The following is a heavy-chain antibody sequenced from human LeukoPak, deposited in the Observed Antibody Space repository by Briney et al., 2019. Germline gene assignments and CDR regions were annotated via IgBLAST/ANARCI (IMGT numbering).Heavy chain of an antibody. J-gene: IGHJ5*02. CDR2: ISGSGGII. Sequence: GGSLRLSCAASGFTFSSYNMNWVRQAPGKGLEGVSDISGSGGIIYYADSVKGRFTISRDNAKNSLYLQMNSLRDEDTAVYYCARDGGSYYLQDGPWFDPWGQGTLVTVSS. CDR1: GFTFSSYN. D-gene: IGHD1-26*01. V-gene: IGHV3-48*02. CDR3: ARDGGSYYLQDGPWFDP.